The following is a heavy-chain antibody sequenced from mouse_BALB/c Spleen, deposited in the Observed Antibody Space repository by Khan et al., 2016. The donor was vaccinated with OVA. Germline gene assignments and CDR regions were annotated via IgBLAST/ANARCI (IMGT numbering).Heavy chain of an antibody. Sequence: QVQLKQSGAELAKPGASVKMSCKASGYTFTTYWMHWVKQRPGQGLEWIGYINPTSGYTDYNDKFKDRATLSADTSSNTAYMQLNSLTSEDSAVYYCTGDRVDYWGQGTTLTVSS. J-gene: IGHJ2*01. V-gene: IGHV1-7*01. CDR3: TGDRVDY. CDR2: INPTSGYT. CDR1: GYTFTTYW.